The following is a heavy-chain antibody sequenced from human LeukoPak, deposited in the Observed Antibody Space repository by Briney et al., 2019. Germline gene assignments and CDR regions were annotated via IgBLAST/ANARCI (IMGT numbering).Heavy chain of an antibody. CDR2: ISGSGGST. V-gene: IGHV3-23*01. CDR1: GFTFSSYA. CDR3: AKDFVVVPGLVNYFDS. J-gene: IGHJ4*02. D-gene: IGHD2-2*01. Sequence: PGGSLRLSCAASGFTFSSYAMSWVRQAPGKGLEWVSAISGSGGSTYYADSVKGRFTISRDNSKNTLYLQMNSLRAEDTAVYYCAKDFVVVPGLVNYFDSWGQGTLVTVSS.